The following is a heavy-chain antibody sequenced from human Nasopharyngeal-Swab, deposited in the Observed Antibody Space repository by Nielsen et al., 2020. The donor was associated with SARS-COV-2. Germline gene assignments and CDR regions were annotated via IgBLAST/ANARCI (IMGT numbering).Heavy chain of an antibody. V-gene: IGHV4-34*01. Sequence: SETLSLTCAVYGGSFSGYYWSWIRQPPRKGLEWIGEINHSGSTNYNPSLKSRVTISVDTSKNQFSLKLSSVTAADPAVYYCASGRGDFHFDYWGQGTLVTVSS. CDR2: INHSGST. D-gene: IGHD2-21*02. CDR3: ASGRGDFHFDY. CDR1: GGSFSGYY. J-gene: IGHJ4*02.